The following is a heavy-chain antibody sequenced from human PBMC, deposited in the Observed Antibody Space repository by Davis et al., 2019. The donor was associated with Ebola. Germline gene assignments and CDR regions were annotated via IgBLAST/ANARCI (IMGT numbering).Heavy chain of an antibody. D-gene: IGHD1-26*01. CDR3: ARGSPAGTGYYYYGMDV. J-gene: IGHJ6*02. CDR1: GGSFSGYY. CDR2: INHSGST. Sequence: SETLSLTCAVYGGSFSGYYWSWIRQPPGKGLEWIGEINHSGSTNYNPSLKSRLTISVDTSKNQFSLKLSSVTAADTAVYYCARGSPAGTGYYYYGMDVWGPGTLVTVSS. V-gene: IGHV4-34*01.